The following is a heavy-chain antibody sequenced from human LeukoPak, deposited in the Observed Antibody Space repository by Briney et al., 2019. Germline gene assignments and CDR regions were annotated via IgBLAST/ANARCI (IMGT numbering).Heavy chain of an antibody. J-gene: IGHJ6*03. V-gene: IGHV1-69*05. CDR2: IIPIFGTA. D-gene: IGHD3-10*01. CDR3: ARVRGIITDYYYYYMDV. CDR1: GGTFSSYA. Sequence: ASVKVSCKASGGTFSSYAISWVRQAPGQGLEWMGGIIPIFGTANYAQKFQGGVTITTDESTSTAYMELSSLRSEDTAVYYCARVRGIITDYYYYYMDVWGKGTTVTVSS.